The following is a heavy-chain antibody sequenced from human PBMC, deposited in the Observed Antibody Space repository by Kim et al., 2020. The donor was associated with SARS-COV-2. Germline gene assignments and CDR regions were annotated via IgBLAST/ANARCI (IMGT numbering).Heavy chain of an antibody. CDR1: GGSISSYY. CDR2: IYYSGST. V-gene: IGHV4-59*13. Sequence: SETLSLTCTVSGGSISSYYWSWIRQPPGKGLEWIGYIYYSGSTNYNPSLKSRVTISVDTSKNQFSLKLSSVTAADTAVYYCARWGDSSSSGTGDYWGQGTLVTVSS. J-gene: IGHJ4*02. CDR3: ARWGDSSSSGTGDY. D-gene: IGHD6-6*01.